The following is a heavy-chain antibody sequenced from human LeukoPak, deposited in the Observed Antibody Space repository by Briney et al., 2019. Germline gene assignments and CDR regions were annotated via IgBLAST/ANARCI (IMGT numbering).Heavy chain of an antibody. J-gene: IGHJ3*02. Sequence: PSETLSLTCAVSGGSISSGGYSWSWIRQPPGKGLERIGYIYHSGSTYYNPSLKSRVTISVDRSKNQFSLKLSSVTAADTAVYYCASSVVGTATIEAFDIWGQGTMVTVSS. CDR1: GGSISSGGYS. D-gene: IGHD2-21*02. V-gene: IGHV4-30-2*01. CDR2: IYHSGST. CDR3: ASSVVGTATIEAFDI.